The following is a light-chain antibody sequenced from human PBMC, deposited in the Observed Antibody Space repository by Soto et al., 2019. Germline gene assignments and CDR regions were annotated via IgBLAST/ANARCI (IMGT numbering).Light chain of an antibody. CDR2: AAS. CDR3: QQSYSTPWT. Sequence: DIQMTQTPSSLSASVGDRVTITCRASQSISSYLNWYQQKPGKAPKXLIYAASSLQSGVPSRFSGSGSGTDVTLTISSLQPEDFATYDCQQSYSTPWTFGQGTKGDI. V-gene: IGKV1-39*01. CDR1: QSISSY. J-gene: IGKJ1*01.